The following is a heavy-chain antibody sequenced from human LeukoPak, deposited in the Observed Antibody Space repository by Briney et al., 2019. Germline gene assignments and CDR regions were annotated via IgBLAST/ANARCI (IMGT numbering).Heavy chain of an antibody. CDR2: INPSGGST. CDR1: GYTFSSYY. CDR3: ARVGLINTYYDILTGSQGYFDY. J-gene: IGHJ4*02. Sequence: ASVKVSCKASGYTFSSYYMQWVRQAPGQGLEWMGIINPSGGSTNYAQKSQGRVTMTTDTSTSTVYMELSSLRSEDTAVYYCARVGLINTYYDILTGSQGYFDYWGQGTLVAVSS. V-gene: IGHV1-46*01. D-gene: IGHD3-9*01.